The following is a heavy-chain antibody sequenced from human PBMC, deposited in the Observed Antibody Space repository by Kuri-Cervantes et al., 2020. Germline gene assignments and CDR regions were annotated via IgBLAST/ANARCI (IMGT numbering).Heavy chain of an antibody. V-gene: IGHV1-69*13. D-gene: IGHD3-22*01. CDR2: IIPIFGTA. Sequence: SVKVSCKASGGTFSSYAISWVRQAPGQGLEWMGGIIPIFGTANYAQKFQGRATITADESTSTAYMELSSLRSEDTAVYYCARTPKRPGYYYDSSGYYFDYWGQGTLVTVSS. CDR3: ARTPKRPGYYYDSSGYYFDY. CDR1: GGTFSSYA. J-gene: IGHJ4*02.